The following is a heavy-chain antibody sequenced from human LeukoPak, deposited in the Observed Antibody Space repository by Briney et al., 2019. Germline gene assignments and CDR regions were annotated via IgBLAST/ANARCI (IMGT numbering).Heavy chain of an antibody. CDR3: AKDTLHYYDSSGYYQEAFDI. J-gene: IGHJ3*02. Sequence: GGSLRLSCAASGFTFSSYAMSWVRQAPGKGPEWVSAISGSGGSTYYADSVKGRFTISRDNSKNTLYLQMNSLRAEDTAVYYCAKDTLHYYDSSGYYQEAFDIWGQGTMVTVSS. CDR2: ISGSGGST. D-gene: IGHD3-22*01. CDR1: GFTFSSYA. V-gene: IGHV3-23*01.